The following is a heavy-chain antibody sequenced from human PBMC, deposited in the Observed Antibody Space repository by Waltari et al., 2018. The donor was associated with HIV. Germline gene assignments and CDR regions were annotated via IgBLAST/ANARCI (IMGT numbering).Heavy chain of an antibody. D-gene: IGHD3-22*01. V-gene: IGHV3-66*01. J-gene: IGHJ5*02. CDR3: AREVFYYDNSGHPGWFDP. CDR2: VYSDGTT. Sequence: VRLVESGGALVRPGGALRLSCTASGFPAGNSSRTWVRHASGKGLEWVSTVYSDGTTVYADSVKGRFSTSRDTSKNILHLLMDSLRVDDTAVYYCAREVFYYDNSGHPGWFDPWGQGTLVAVSS. CDR1: GFPAGNSS.